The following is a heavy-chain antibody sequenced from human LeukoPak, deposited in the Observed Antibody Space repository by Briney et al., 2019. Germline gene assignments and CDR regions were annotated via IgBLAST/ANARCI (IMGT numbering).Heavy chain of an antibody. D-gene: IGHD3-22*01. CDR2: ISSNRGTT. CDR1: GFTFSNYA. J-gene: IGHJ4*02. Sequence: GGSLRLSCSASGFTFSNYAMHWVRQAPGKGLEYVSAISSNRGTTYYADSVTGRFTISRDTSKNTLYLQMSSLRAEDTAVYYCVRDRPTGIYGDSSGYYWGLLDYWGQGTLVTVSP. CDR3: VRDRPTGIYGDSSGYYWGLLDY. V-gene: IGHV3-64D*09.